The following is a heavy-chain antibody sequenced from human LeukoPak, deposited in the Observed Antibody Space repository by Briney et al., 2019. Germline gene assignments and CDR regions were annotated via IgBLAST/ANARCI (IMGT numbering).Heavy chain of an antibody. CDR3: ARGHCSSTSCYEGLDWFDP. CDR1: GGSISSGDYY. V-gene: IGHV4-30-4*08. D-gene: IGHD2-2*01. CDR2: IYYSGST. Sequence: SETLSLTCTVSGGSISSGDYYWSWIRQPPGKGLEWIGYIYYSGSTYYNPSLKSRVTISVDTSKNQFSLKLSSVTAADTAVYYCARGHCSSTSCYEGLDWFDPWGQGTLVTVSS. J-gene: IGHJ5*02.